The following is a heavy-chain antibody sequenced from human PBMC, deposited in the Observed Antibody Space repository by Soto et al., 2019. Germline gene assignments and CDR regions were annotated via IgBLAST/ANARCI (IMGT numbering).Heavy chain of an antibody. D-gene: IGHD3-10*01. CDR1: GLTFSDSY. V-gene: IGHV3-11*01. J-gene: IGHJ6*02. CDR2: ISSTGSSI. Sequence: VQLVESGGGLVKPGGSLRLSCAASGLTFSDSYLNWIRHAPGKGLEWLAYISSTGSSIFYAGSVKGRFTISRDNAKNSLYLQMNSLRAEDPAMYYCSSVRFAEWGYAMDVWGQGTTVTVSS. CDR3: SSVRFAEWGYAMDV.